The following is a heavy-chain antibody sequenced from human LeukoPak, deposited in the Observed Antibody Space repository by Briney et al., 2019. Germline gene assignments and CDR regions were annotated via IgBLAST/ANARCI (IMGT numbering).Heavy chain of an antibody. D-gene: IGHD3-22*01. J-gene: IGHJ4*02. CDR1: GFTFSKYW. Sequence: GGSLRLSCAASGFTFSKYWIHWVRQAPGKGLVWASRIDNAGSITTYADSVKGRFTISRDNAENTLYLQMNSLRVEDTAVYYCVRSAFHAGSGNYYDYWGQGTLVTVSS. CDR2: IDNAGSIT. CDR3: VRSAFHAGSGNYYDY. V-gene: IGHV3-74*03.